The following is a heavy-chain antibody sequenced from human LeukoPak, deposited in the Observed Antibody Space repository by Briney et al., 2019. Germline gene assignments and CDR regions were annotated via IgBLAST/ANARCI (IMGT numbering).Heavy chain of an antibody. Sequence: SVKVSCKASGGTFSSYAISWVRQAPGQGLEWMGGIIPIFGTANYAQKFQGRVTITADESTSTAYMELSSLRAEDTAVYYCIGSGWYFGAFDIWGQGTMVTVSS. CDR1: GGTFSSYA. CDR3: IGSGWYFGAFDI. D-gene: IGHD6-19*01. V-gene: IGHV1-69*13. CDR2: IIPIFGTA. J-gene: IGHJ3*02.